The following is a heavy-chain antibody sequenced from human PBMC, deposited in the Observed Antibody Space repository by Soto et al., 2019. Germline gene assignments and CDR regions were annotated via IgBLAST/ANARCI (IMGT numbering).Heavy chain of an antibody. Sequence: QVQLQESGPRLVEASQTLSLTCTVSNASITSSGYYWSWVRQPPGKRLEWIGYIYHSGSTFYSPSHQSRLTMSVDTSKNQSSLTLRSVTAADTAVYHCARMSGTYYVPDYWGQGTLVTVSS. CDR3: ARMSGTYYVPDY. CDR2: IYHSGST. V-gene: IGHV4-30-4*01. J-gene: IGHJ4*02. D-gene: IGHD1-26*01. CDR1: NASITSSGYY.